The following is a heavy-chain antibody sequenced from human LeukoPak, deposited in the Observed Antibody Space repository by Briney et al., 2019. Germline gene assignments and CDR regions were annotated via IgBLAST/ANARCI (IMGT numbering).Heavy chain of an antibody. J-gene: IGHJ5*02. D-gene: IGHD3-10*01. V-gene: IGHV3-33*01. CDR2: IWSDSSNS. Sequence: GGSLRLSCAASGFIFDTYTMHWVRQAPGKGLEWEALIWSDSSNSGYVESMKGRFTISRDNSKNTVSLQMNSLRAEDTAVYYCTRDNLARRHYFVSWGQGTLVTVSS. CDR3: TRDNLARRHYFVS. CDR1: GFIFDTYT.